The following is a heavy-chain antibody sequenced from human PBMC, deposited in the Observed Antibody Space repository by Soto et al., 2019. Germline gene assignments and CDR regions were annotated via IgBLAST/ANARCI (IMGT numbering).Heavy chain of an antibody. Sequence: ASVKVSCKVPGGTFSSYSISWVRQAPGQGLEWMGGIIPIFGTANYAQKFQGRVTITADESTSTAYMEMSSLRSEDTAVYYCARGLGYDFWSGYYTIGSPAFDIWGQETMVTVSS. V-gene: IGHV1-69*13. D-gene: IGHD3-3*01. CDR1: GGTFSSYS. J-gene: IGHJ3*02. CDR2: IIPIFGTA. CDR3: ARGLGYDFWSGYYTIGSPAFDI.